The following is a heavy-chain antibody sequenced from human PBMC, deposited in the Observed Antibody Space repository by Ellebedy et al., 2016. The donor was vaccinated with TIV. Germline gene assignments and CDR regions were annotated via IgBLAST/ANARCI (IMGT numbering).Heavy chain of an antibody. CDR2: IKPDGREK. CDR3: AGWGYSPYEPGDLDY. Sequence: GGSLRLXXAASGFTFSGYWMTWVRQAPGKGLEWVANIKPDGREKYYVDSVKGRFTISRDNAKNSVFLQMNSLRAEDTALYYCAGWGYSPYEPGDLDYWGQGTLVTVSS. CDR1: GFTFSGYW. J-gene: IGHJ4*02. V-gene: IGHV3-7*01. D-gene: IGHD5-12*01.